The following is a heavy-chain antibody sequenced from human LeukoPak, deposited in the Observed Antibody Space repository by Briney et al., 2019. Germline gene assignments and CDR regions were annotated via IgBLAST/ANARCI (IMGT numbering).Heavy chain of an antibody. D-gene: IGHD2-2*01. CDR2: IYYSGST. CDR1: GGSISSYY. V-gene: IGHV4-59*01. Sequence: PSETLSLTCTVSGGSISSYYWSWIRQPPGKGLEWIGYIYYSGSTNYNPSLKSRVTISVDTSKNQFSLKLSSVTAADTAVYYCAGGDESVPAAMPVWGDYYYGMDVWGQGTTVTVSS. J-gene: IGHJ6*02. CDR3: AGGDESVPAAMPVWGDYYYGMDV.